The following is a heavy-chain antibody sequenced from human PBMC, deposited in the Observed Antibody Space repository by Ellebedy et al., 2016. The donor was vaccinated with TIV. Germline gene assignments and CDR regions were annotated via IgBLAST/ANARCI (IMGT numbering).Heavy chain of an antibody. J-gene: IGHJ5*02. CDR2: INPNSGGT. V-gene: IGHV1-2*02. D-gene: IGHD5-12*01. Sequence: ASVKVSCKASGYTFTGYYMHWVRQAPGQGLEWMGWINPNSGGTNYAQKFQGRVTMTRDTSISTAYMELSRLRSDDTAVYYCARSLLRLNWFDPWGQGTLVTVSS. CDR1: GYTFTGYY. CDR3: ARSLLRLNWFDP.